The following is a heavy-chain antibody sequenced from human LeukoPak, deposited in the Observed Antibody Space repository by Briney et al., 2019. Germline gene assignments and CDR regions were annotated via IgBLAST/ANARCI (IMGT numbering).Heavy chain of an antibody. CDR1: GGSVSSGSYY. V-gene: IGHV4-61*01. CDR2: IYYSGST. Sequence: SETLSLTCTVSGGSVSSGSYYWSWNRQPPGKGLEWIGYIYYSGSTNYNPSLKSRVTISVDTSKNQFSLKLSSVTAADTAVYYCARDRQQLGYYYGMDVWGQGTTVTVSS. D-gene: IGHD6-13*01. J-gene: IGHJ6*02. CDR3: ARDRQQLGYYYGMDV.